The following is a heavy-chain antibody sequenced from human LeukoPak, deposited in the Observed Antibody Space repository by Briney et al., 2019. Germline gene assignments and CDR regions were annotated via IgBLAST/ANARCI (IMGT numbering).Heavy chain of an antibody. Sequence: SSETLSLICAVYGGSFSGYYWTWIRQTPGKGLEWIGEINHSGTTNYNPSLKSRFIISVDTSKNQFSLRLKSVTAADTAVYYCARHGPDIVVVPAVPGSGYYYMDVWGKGTTVTVSS. D-gene: IGHD2-2*01. CDR1: GGSFSGYY. CDR3: ARHGPDIVVVPAVPGSGYYYMDV. J-gene: IGHJ6*03. CDR2: INHSGTT. V-gene: IGHV4-34*01.